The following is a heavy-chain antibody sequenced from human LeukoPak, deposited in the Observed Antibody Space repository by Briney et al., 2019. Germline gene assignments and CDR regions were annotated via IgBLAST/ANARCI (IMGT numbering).Heavy chain of an antibody. J-gene: IGHJ4*02. CDR2: INPNSGGT. CDR1: GYTFTGYY. CDR3: ARDGYGDYPEITH. V-gene: IGHV1-2*02. D-gene: IGHD4-17*01. Sequence: SVKVSCKASGYTFTGYYMHWVRQAPGQGPERMGWINPNSGGTNYAQKFQGRVTMTRDTSISTAYMGLSRLRSDDTAVYYCARDGYGDYPEITHWGKGTLVTVSS.